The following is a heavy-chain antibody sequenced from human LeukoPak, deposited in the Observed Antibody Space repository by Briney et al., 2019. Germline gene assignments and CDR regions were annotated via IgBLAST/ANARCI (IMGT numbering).Heavy chain of an antibody. CDR3: AKGERYSSSRFCPPDY. J-gene: IGHJ4*02. CDR2: INSDGSSI. V-gene: IGHV3-74*01. Sequence: GESLRLSCAASGFSFSSYWMHWVRQAPGKGLVWVSRINSDGSSIIYADSVKGRFTISRDNAKNTLYLQMNSLRAEDTAVYYCAKGERYSSSRFCPPDYWGQGTLVTVSS. CDR1: GFSFSSYW. D-gene: IGHD6-13*01.